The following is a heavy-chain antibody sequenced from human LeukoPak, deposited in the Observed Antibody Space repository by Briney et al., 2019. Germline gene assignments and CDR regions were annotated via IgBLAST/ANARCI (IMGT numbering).Heavy chain of an antibody. CDR2: IYYSGST. J-gene: IGHJ4*02. Sequence: PSETLSLTCTVSGGSISSYYWSWIRQPPGKGLEWIGYIYYSGSTNYNPSLKSRVTISVDTSKNQFSLKLSSVTAADTAVYYCAREDILATLFDYWGQGTLVTVSS. D-gene: IGHD5-12*01. CDR1: GGSISSYY. V-gene: IGHV4-59*01. CDR3: AREDILATLFDY.